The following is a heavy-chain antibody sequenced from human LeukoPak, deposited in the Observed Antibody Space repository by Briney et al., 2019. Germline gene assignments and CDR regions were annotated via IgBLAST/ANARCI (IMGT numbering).Heavy chain of an antibody. CDR2: ISSSSSYI. V-gene: IGHV3-21*01. CDR1: GFTFSSYS. CDR3: ARGSQLVVAATLEDWFDP. D-gene: IGHD2-15*01. Sequence: KSGGSLRLSCAASGFTFSSYSMNWVRQAPGKGLEWVSSISSSSSYIYYADSVKGRFTISRDSAKNSLYLQMNSLRAEDTAVYYCARGSQLVVAATLEDWFDPWGQGTLVTVSS. J-gene: IGHJ5*02.